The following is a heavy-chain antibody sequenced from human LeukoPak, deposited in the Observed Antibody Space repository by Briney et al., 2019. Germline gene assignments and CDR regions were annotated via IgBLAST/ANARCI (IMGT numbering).Heavy chain of an antibody. Sequence: GESLKISCKGSGYSFTSYWIGWVRQMPGKGLEWMGIIYPGDSDTRYSPSFQGQVTISADKSISTAYLQWSSLKASDTAMYYCARHIPDSYYDILTGYYTVGYYYYMDVWGKGTTVTISS. J-gene: IGHJ6*03. CDR2: IYPGDSDT. CDR1: GYSFTSYW. V-gene: IGHV5-51*01. D-gene: IGHD3-9*01. CDR3: ARHIPDSYYDILTGYYTVGYYYYMDV.